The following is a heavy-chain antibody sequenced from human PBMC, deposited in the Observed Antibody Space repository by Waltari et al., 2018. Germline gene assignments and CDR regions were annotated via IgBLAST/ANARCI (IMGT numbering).Heavy chain of an antibody. CDR1: GGSITTSRHY. CDR2: ISYSGAT. J-gene: IGHJ3*01. D-gene: IGHD3-16*01. Sequence: QLHLQESGPGLVKPSETLSLTCSVSGGSITTSRHYWGWIRQPPGKGLEWTGTISYSGATYYNPSLRIRVTISLDTSKNQFSLKLNSVTAADTAVYYCATYVGASVGTAAFDVWGQGTMVTVSS. V-gene: IGHV4-39*01. CDR3: ATYVGASVGTAAFDV.